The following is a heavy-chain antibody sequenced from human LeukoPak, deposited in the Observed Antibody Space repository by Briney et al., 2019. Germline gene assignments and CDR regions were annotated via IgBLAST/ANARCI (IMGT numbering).Heavy chain of an antibody. Sequence: GGSLRLSCAASGFTFSDYYMSWIRQAPGKGLEWVSYVSSSGSTIYYADSVKGRFTISRDNAKNSLYLQMNSLRAEDTAVYYCARREALVRGFLYDYWGQGTLVTVSS. CDR3: ARREALVRGFLYDY. CDR1: GFTFSDYY. D-gene: IGHD6-13*01. J-gene: IGHJ4*02. CDR2: VSSSGSTI. V-gene: IGHV3-11*01.